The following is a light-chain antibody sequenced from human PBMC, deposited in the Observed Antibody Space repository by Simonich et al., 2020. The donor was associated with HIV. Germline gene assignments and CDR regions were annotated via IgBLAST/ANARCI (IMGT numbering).Light chain of an antibody. Sequence: DIQMTQSPSSLSASVGDRVTITCRASQGISNDLARYPQKPGKVPKLLIYAASTLQSGVPSRFSGSGSGTDFTLTISSLQPEDVSTYYCQKYNSAPFTFGQGTRLEIK. CDR3: QKYNSAPFT. V-gene: IGKV1-27*01. J-gene: IGKJ5*01. CDR2: AAS. CDR1: QGISND.